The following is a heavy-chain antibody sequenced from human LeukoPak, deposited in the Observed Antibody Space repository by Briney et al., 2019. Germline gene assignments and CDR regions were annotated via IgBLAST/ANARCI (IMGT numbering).Heavy chain of an antibody. D-gene: IGHD2-15*01. V-gene: IGHV1-18*01. CDR3: ARHNCSGGSCYIIDY. J-gene: IGHJ4*02. Sequence: SAYNGNTNYAQKLQGRVTMTTDTSTSTAYMELRSLRSDDTAVYYCARHNCSGGSCYIIDYWGQGTLVTVSS. CDR2: SAYNGNT.